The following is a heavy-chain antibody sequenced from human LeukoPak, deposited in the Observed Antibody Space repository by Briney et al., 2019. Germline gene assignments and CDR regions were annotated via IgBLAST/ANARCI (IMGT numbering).Heavy chain of an antibody. CDR2: IDFTSRYI. Sequence: KAGGSLRLSCAASGFTFSSYSMNWVRQAPGKGLEWVSSIDFTSRYIYNADSVKGRFTTSRDNAKNSLDLQMNSLKVEDTAVYYCATPAAGPGAEYSLYWGQGTLVIVSP. J-gene: IGHJ1*01. CDR3: ATPAAGPGAEYSLY. V-gene: IGHV3-21*01. CDR1: GFTFSSYS. D-gene: IGHD6-13*01.